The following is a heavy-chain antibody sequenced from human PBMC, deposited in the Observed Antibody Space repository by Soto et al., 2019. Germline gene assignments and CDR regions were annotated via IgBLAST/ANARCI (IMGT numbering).Heavy chain of an antibody. CDR3: AKDSYYHDTSGYYIFDY. V-gene: IGHV1-69*01. J-gene: IGHJ4*02. CDR2: IIPMFDTP. D-gene: IGHD3-22*01. Sequence: SCKASGGTFSSDSFSWVRQAPGQGLEWMGGIIPMFDTPIYAQKFQDRVTITADESTSTAYMQLSSLRSGDTAVYYCAKDSYYHDTSGYYIFDYWGQGTLVTVSS. CDR1: GGTFSSDS.